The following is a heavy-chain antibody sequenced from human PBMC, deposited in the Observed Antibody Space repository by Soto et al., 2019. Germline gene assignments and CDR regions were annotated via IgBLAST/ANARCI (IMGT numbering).Heavy chain of an antibody. V-gene: IGHV3-33*01. CDR3: ARDGQWLPRDGLRSSYYFDY. J-gene: IGHJ4*02. CDR2: IWNDGGNK. D-gene: IGHD6-19*01. Sequence: QVQLVESGGGVVQPGRSLRLSCAASGFNFSSYVMHWVRQAPGKGLEWVAVIWNDGGNKYYADSVKGRFTISRDNSETTLYLQMNSLRAEDTAVYYCARDGQWLPRDGLRSSYYFDYWGQGTLVTVSS. CDR1: GFNFSSYV.